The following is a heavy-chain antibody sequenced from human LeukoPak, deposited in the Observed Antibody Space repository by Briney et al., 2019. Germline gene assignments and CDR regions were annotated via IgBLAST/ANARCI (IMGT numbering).Heavy chain of an antibody. J-gene: IGHJ5*02. V-gene: IGHV1-18*04. CDR2: IGAYNGNT. Sequence: ASVKLSCKASGYTFTSYGISWVRQAPGQGLVCMGWIGAYNGNTNYAQKLQGRVTMTTDTSTSTAYMELRSLRSDDTAVYYCARDGDIVVVPAAIPGWFDPWGQGTLVTVSS. CDR3: ARDGDIVVVPAAIPGWFDP. D-gene: IGHD2-2*02. CDR1: GYTFTSYG.